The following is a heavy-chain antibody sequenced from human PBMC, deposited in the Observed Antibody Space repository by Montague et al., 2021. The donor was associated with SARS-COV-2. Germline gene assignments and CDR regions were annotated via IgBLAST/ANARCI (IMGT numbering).Heavy chain of an antibody. Sequence: SETLSLTCTVSGGSISYYHWSWIRQPPGKGLEWIGYIYYSGSTNYNPSLKSRVTISVDTSKNQFSLKLSSVTAADTAVYYCARENDILTGPYYWGQGTLVTVSS. CDR3: ARENDILTGPYY. CDR2: IYYSGST. CDR1: GGSISYYH. D-gene: IGHD3-9*01. J-gene: IGHJ4*02. V-gene: IGHV4-59*01.